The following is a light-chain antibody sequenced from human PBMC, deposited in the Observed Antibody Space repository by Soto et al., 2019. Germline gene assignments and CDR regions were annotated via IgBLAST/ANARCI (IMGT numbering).Light chain of an antibody. CDR1: SSNIGADSE. CDR3: QTYDSSLSGWV. Sequence: QSVLTQPPSVSGAPGQRVTISCTGSSSNIGADSEVHWYQQLPGAAPKRLIYGTSNRPSGVPDRFSGSRSGTSASLAITGLQAEDEADYYCQTYDSSLSGWVFGGGTKLTVL. CDR2: GTS. V-gene: IGLV1-40*01. J-gene: IGLJ3*02.